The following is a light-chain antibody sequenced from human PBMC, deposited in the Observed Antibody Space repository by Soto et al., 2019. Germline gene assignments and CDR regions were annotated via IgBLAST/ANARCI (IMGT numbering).Light chain of an antibody. J-gene: IGLJ1*01. CDR3: ISYVGTNSYV. Sequence: QSALTQPPSASGSPGQSVTISCTGTSSDVGGYNYVSWYQHHPGKAPKLIIYEVYKRPSGVPDRFSGSKSGNTAALTVSGLQAEDEADYYFISYVGTNSYVFGTGTKVTVL. V-gene: IGLV2-8*01. CDR1: SSDVGGYNY. CDR2: EVY.